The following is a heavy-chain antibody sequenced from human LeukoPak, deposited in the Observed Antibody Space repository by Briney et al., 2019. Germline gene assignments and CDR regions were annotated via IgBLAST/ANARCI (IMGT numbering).Heavy chain of an antibody. CDR3: ARGGDYALRDVFDI. J-gene: IGHJ3*02. V-gene: IGHV4-30-2*01. D-gene: IGHD2-21*02. CDR2: IYHSGST. CDR1: GGSISSGGYS. Sequence: PSEILSLTCTVSGGSISSGGYSWSWIRQPPGKGLEWIGYIYHSGSTYYNPSLKSRVTISVDRSKNQFSLKLSSVTAADTAVYYCARGGDYALRDVFDIWGQGTMVTVSS.